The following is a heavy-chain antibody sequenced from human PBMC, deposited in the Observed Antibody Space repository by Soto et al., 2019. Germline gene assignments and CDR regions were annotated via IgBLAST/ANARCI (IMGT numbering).Heavy chain of an antibody. CDR2: IYPADSDT. CDR3: ARHGDYDFWSGYPDY. CDR1: GYSFTTYW. D-gene: IGHD3-3*01. V-gene: IGHV5-51*01. J-gene: IGHJ4*02. Sequence: EVQLVQSGAEVKKPGESLKISCKGSGYSFTTYWIGWVRQVPGKGLEWMGIIYPADSDTTYSPSFQGQVTISADKSISTAYLQWSSLKASDTAIYYCARHGDYDFWSGYPDYWGQGTLVTVSS.